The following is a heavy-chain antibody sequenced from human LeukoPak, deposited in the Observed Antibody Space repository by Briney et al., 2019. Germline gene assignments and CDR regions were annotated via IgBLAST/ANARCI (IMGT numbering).Heavy chain of an antibody. D-gene: IGHD6-13*01. CDR3: ATSFGGNYSSSWYFFIYYYYYYMDV. CDR1: GFTFDEYA. V-gene: IGHV3-9*01. CDR2: ISWKSGSK. Sequence: GRSLRLSCAASGFTFDEYAMHWVRQAPGKGLEWVSGISWKSGSKGYADSLKGRFTISRDNAKNSLYLQMNSLRAEDTAVYYCATSFGGNYSSSWYFFIYYYYYYMDVWGKGTTVTVSS. J-gene: IGHJ6*03.